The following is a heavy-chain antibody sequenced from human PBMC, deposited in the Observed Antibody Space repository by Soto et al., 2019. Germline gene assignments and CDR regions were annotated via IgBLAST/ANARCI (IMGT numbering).Heavy chain of an antibody. V-gene: IGHV3-23*01. J-gene: IGHJ4*02. CDR3: ASPGIAVAGVFDY. CDR2: ISGSGGST. D-gene: IGHD6-19*01. CDR1: GFTYDDYG. Sequence: SCAASGFTYDDYGMSWVRQAPGKGLEWVSAISGSGGSTYYADSVKGRFTISRDNSKNTLYLQMNSLRAEDTAVYYCASPGIAVAGVFDYWGQGALVTVSS.